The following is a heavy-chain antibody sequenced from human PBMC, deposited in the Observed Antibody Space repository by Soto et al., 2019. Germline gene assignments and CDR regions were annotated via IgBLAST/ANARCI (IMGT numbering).Heavy chain of an antibody. CDR1: GFTFSSYS. V-gene: IGHV3-48*04. CDR3: ARENSSIWTKAFDI. J-gene: IGHJ3*02. CDR2: ISSSSSTI. D-gene: IGHD3-22*01. Sequence: GGSLRLSCAASGFTFSSYSMNWVRQAPGKGLEWVSYISSSSSTIYYADSVKGRFTITRDNAKNSLYLPMNSLRAEDTAVYYCARENSSIWTKAFDIWGQGTMVTVSS.